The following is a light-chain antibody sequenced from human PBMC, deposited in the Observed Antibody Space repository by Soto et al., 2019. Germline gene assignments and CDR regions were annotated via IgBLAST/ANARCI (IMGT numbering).Light chain of an antibody. Sequence: EVVLTPSLGILSLSPGERATLSCRASQSVSSRYLAWYQQKPGQAPRLLIYGASSRATGIPGRFSGSGSGTDFTLTISRLEPEDFAVYYCQQYGSSPTFGQGTKVHI. J-gene: IGKJ1*01. CDR2: GAS. CDR1: QSVSSRY. V-gene: IGKV3-20*01. CDR3: QQYGSSPT.